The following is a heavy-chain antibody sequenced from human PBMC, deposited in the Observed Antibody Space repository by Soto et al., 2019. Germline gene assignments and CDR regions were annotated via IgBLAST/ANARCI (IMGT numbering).Heavy chain of an antibody. CDR3: ARTLYADYVDY. V-gene: IGHV1-8*01. CDR1: GYTFTSYD. CDR2: MNPNSGNT. J-gene: IGHJ4*02. Sequence: QVQLVQSGAEVKKPGASVKVSCKASGYTFTSYDINWVRQATGQGLEWMGWMNPNSGNTGYAQKFQGRVTMTKNTSISPAFMELSSLRSDDAAVYCCARTLYADYVDYWGQGTLVTVSS. D-gene: IGHD4-17*01.